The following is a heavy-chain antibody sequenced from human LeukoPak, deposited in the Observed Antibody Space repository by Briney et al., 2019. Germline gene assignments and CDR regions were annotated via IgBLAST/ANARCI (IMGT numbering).Heavy chain of an antibody. Sequence: GGSLRLSCAASGFTFSSYGMHWVRQAPGKGLEWVAVISYDGSNKYYADSVKGRFTISRDNSKNTLYLQMNSLRAEDTAVYYCAKVSRDGYDFDYWGQGTLVTVPS. D-gene: IGHD5-24*01. CDR3: AKVSRDGYDFDY. CDR2: ISYDGSNK. CDR1: GFTFSSYG. J-gene: IGHJ4*02. V-gene: IGHV3-30*18.